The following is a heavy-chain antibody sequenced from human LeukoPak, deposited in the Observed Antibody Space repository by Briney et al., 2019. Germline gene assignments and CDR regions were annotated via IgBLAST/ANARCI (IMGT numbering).Heavy chain of an antibody. CDR1: GFTLSGYW. V-gene: IGHV3-7*01. CDR2: IKQDGSEK. Sequence: GGSLRLSCAASGFTLSGYWMSWVRQTTEKGLEWVANIKQDGSEKYYVDSVKGRFTISRDNAKNSLYLQMNSLRVDDTAVYYCARDKIVGPTTLDYWGQGTLVTVSS. D-gene: IGHD1-26*01. J-gene: IGHJ4*02. CDR3: ARDKIVGPTTLDY.